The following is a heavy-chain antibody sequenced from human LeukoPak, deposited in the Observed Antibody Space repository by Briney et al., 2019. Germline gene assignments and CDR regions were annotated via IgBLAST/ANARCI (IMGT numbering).Heavy chain of an antibody. J-gene: IGHJ4*02. CDR1: GFTFSSYA. V-gene: IGHV3-23*01. CDR3: ASHRYSGSYPSPFDY. Sequence: AGSLRLSCAASGFTFSSYAMSWVRQAPGRGLEWVSPISGSGGSTYYAYSVKGRFTISRDNSKNQLYLQMNSLRAEDTAVYYCASHRYSGSYPSPFDYWGQGTLVTVSS. D-gene: IGHD1-26*01. CDR2: ISGSGGST.